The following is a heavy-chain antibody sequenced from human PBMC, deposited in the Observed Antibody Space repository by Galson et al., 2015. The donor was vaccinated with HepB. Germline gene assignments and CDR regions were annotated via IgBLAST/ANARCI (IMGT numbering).Heavy chain of an antibody. J-gene: IGHJ4*02. CDR3: ARENPTFSSPSFYLDC. CDR1: GDSVTCGVYY. D-gene: IGHD6-13*01. CDR2: IYNNGGT. V-gene: IGHV4-31*03. Sequence: TLSLPCPVSGDSVTCGVYYWTWIRPYPEKGLEWIGNIYNNGGTYYSPSLKGRGSISLDTSKNQFSLTLTSVTAADTAVYYCARENPTFSSPSFYLDCWGQGILVTVS.